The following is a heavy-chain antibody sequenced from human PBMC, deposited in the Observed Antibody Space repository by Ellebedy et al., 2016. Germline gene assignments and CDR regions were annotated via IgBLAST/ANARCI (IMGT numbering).Heavy chain of an antibody. CDR1: GYTFTSYG. V-gene: IGHV1-18*01. CDR2: ISAYNGNT. D-gene: IGHD2-2*01. Sequence: ASVKVSXKASGYTFTSYGISWVRQAPGQGLEWMGWISAYNGNTNYAQKLQGRVTMTTDTSTSTAYMELRSLRSDDTAVYYCASDIVVVPAAPGGLGYWGQGTLVTVSS. CDR3: ASDIVVVPAAPGGLGY. J-gene: IGHJ4*02.